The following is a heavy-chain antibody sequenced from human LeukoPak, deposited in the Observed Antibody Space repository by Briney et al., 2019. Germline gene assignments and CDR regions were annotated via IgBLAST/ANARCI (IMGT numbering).Heavy chain of an antibody. J-gene: IGHJ4*02. V-gene: IGHV3-23*01. CDR3: ARDPSGNLYFDY. CDR1: GFSFRSYA. CDR2: ITSGGDTT. Sequence: GGSLRLSCAASGFSFRSYAMSWVRQAPGKGLEWVSTITSGGDTTHYADSVKGRFTISRDNDKRLLYLQMNSLRAEDTAVYYCARDPSGNLYFDYRGQGALVTVSS. D-gene: IGHD6-19*01.